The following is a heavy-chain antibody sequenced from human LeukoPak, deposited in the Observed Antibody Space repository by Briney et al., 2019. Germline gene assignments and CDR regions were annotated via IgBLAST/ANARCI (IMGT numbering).Heavy chain of an antibody. CDR3: ARVPRYSSSWLDAFDI. CDR1: GFTFSSYA. CDR2: ISYDGSNK. J-gene: IGHJ3*02. D-gene: IGHD6-13*01. Sequence: GGSLRLSCAASGFTFSSYAMHWVRQAPGKGLEWVSVISYDGSNKYYADSVKGRFTISRDNSKNTLYLQMNSLRAEDTAVYYCARVPRYSSSWLDAFDIWGQGTMVTVSS. V-gene: IGHV3-30-3*01.